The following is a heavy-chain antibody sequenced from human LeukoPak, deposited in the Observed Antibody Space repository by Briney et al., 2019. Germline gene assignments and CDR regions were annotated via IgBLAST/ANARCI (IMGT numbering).Heavy chain of an antibody. D-gene: IGHD1-26*01. CDR2: IYTSGST. V-gene: IGHV4-4*07. CDR3: ARTLRYSGSYYGG. J-gene: IGHJ4*02. Sequence: PSETLSLTCTVSGGSISSYYWSWIRQPAGKGLEWIGRIYTSGSTNYNPSLKSRVTTSVHTSKNQLSLKLSSVTAADTAVYYCARTLRYSGSYYGGWGQGTLVTVSS. CDR1: GGSISSYY.